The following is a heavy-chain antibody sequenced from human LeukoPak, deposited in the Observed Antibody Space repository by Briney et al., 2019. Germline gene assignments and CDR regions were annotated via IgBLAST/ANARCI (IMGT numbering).Heavy chain of an antibody. V-gene: IGHV5-51*01. CDR3: ARQVRKILTVTPRYFDN. CDR1: GYTFTDYW. D-gene: IGHD4-11*01. Sequence: GESLKISCKASGYTFTDYWIGWVRQMPGKGLEWMGIVWPDDSDTRYSSSFQGQVTISADKSTTTAYLQWSSLKASDTAMYYCARQVRKILTVTPRYFDNWGQGTLVTVSS. CDR2: VWPDDSDT. J-gene: IGHJ4*02.